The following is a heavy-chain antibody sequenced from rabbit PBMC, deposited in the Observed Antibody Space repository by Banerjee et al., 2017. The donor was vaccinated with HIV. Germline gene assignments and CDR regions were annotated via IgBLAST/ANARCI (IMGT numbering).Heavy chain of an antibody. J-gene: IGHJ4*01. V-gene: IGHV1S40*01. CDR3: ARDWAGSSYYYFDL. Sequence: QSLEESGGDLVKPGASLTLTCTASGFSFSSRHYICWVRQAPGKGLEWIACIYAGSSGSTHYASWAKGRFTISKTSSTTVTLQMTSLTAADTATYSCARDWAGSSYYYFDLWGPGTLVTVS. CDR1: GFSFSSRHY. CDR2: IYAGSSGST. D-gene: IGHD8-1*01.